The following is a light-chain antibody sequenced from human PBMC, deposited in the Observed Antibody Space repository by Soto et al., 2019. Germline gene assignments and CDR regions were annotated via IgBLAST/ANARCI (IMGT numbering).Light chain of an antibody. CDR3: QQYHSYSKT. V-gene: IGKV1-5*03. J-gene: IGKJ1*01. CDR2: KSS. CDR1: QSVSSW. Sequence: DIQMTQSPSTLSASVGDRVTITCRASQSVSSWLAWYQQKPGKAPKLLIYKSSSLESGVPSRFSGSGSGAEFTLTISSLQPDDFATYYCQQYHSYSKTFGQGTKVESK.